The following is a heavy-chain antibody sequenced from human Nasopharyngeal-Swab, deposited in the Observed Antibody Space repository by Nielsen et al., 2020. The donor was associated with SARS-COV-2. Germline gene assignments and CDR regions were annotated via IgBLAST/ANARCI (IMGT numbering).Heavy chain of an antibody. Sequence: ASVKVSCKASGYTFIDYYIHWVRQAPGQGLEWMGWIDPKTGGTDRAQNFRARVTMTRDTSISTAYMEMSSLRYDDTAVYYCAREQYPPYFDYWGQGTLVTVSS. CDR2: IDPKTGGT. CDR1: GYTFIDYY. CDR3: AREQYPPYFDY. J-gene: IGHJ4*02. V-gene: IGHV1-2*02. D-gene: IGHD4-11*01.